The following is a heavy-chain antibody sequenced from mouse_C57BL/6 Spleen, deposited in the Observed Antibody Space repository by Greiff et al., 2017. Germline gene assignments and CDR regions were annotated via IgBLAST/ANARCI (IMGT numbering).Heavy chain of an antibody. V-gene: IGHV2-9-1*01. CDR1: GFSFTSYA. Sequence: VQLQQSGPGLVAPSQCLSITCTVSGFSFTSYAISWVRQPPGKGLEWLGVIWTGGGTNYNSAPKSRLSISKDNAKSQVFLKMNSLQTDDTARYYCARNDAMDYWGQGTSVTVSS. CDR3: ARNDAMDY. J-gene: IGHJ4*01. CDR2: IWTGGGT.